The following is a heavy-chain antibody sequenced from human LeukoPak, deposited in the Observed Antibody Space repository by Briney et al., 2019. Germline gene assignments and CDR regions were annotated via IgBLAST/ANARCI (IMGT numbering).Heavy chain of an antibody. J-gene: IGHJ6*02. Sequence: PGGSLRLSCAASGFTFSSYAMSWVRQAPGKGLEWVSAISGSGGSTYYADSLKGRFTISRDNSKNTLYLQMNSLRAEDTAVYYCAKREYYDFWSGYWPYYYYGMDVWGQGTTVTVSS. CDR2: ISGSGGST. V-gene: IGHV3-23*01. CDR3: AKREYYDFWSGYWPYYYYGMDV. CDR1: GFTFSSYA. D-gene: IGHD3-3*01.